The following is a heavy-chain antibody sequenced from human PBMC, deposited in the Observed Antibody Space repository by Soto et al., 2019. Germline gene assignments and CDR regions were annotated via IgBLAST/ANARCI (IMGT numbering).Heavy chain of an antibody. V-gene: IGHV1-8*02. CDR3: ARGGGYSYGGYYFDY. CDR1: GDAFTSYY. J-gene: IGHJ4*02. CDR2: INPNSGNT. D-gene: IGHD5-18*01. Sequence: ASVKVSSKASGDAFTSYYMQWARQSPEQGLEWMGIINPNSGNTGYAQKFQGRVTMTRNTSISTAYMELSSLRSEDTAVYYCARGGGYSYGGYYFDYWRQGTLVTVSS.